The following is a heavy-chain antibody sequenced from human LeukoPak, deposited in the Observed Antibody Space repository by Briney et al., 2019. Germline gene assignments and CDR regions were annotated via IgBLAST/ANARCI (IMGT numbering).Heavy chain of an antibody. CDR3: ARGAVVVPAAI. Sequence: GVPLRLSCAASGFTFRDYYMSWVRQAPGKGLEGVSYISSRGSTIYYADSVTGRFTISRDNAKNSLYLQMNSLRAEDTAVYYCARGAVVVPAAIWGQGTLVTVSS. J-gene: IGHJ4*02. V-gene: IGHV3-11*01. D-gene: IGHD2-2*01. CDR1: GFTFRDYY. CDR2: ISSRGSTI.